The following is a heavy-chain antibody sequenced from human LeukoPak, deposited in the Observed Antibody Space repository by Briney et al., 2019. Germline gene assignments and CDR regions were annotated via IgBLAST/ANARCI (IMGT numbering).Heavy chain of an antibody. J-gene: IGHJ4*02. V-gene: IGHV3-23*01. Sequence: GGSLRLSCAASGFIFSSYAMSWVRQAPGKGLEWVSHISASGGTIYYADSVKGRFTISRDNSKNTLYLQMNSLRAEDTALYYGAKQHGNFDSWGQGTLVTVSS. CDR3: AKQHGNFDS. CDR2: ISASGGTI. D-gene: IGHD1-26*01. CDR1: GFIFSSYA.